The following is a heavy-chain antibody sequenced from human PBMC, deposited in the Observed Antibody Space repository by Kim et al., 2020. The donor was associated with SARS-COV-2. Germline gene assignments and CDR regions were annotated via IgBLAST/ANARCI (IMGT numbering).Heavy chain of an antibody. CDR3: AGGQPLDY. D-gene: IGHD2-2*01. CDR2: ISYSGNS. J-gene: IGHJ4*02. V-gene: IGHV4-31*03. Sequence: SETLSLTCSVSGGSIRSGGKFWTWIRQHPAKGLDWIGYISYSGNSHYSPSLRSRVSISLQTSENQFSLELTSVTAADTAVYYCAGGQPLDYWGQGILVTVSS. CDR1: GGSIRSGGKF.